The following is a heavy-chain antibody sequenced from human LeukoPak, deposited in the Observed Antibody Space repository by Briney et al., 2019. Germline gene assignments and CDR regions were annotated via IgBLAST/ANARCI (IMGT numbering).Heavy chain of an antibody. J-gene: IGHJ4*02. CDR3: AGDGDYGDYGSVDY. CDR1: GFTFSSYA. V-gene: IGHV3-30-3*01. Sequence: SGGSLRLSCAASGFTFSSYAMHWVRQAPGKGLEWVAVISYDGSNKYYADSVKGRFTISRDNSKNTLYLQMNSLRAEDTAVYYCAGDGDYGDYGSVDYWGQGTLVTVSS. D-gene: IGHD4-17*01. CDR2: ISYDGSNK.